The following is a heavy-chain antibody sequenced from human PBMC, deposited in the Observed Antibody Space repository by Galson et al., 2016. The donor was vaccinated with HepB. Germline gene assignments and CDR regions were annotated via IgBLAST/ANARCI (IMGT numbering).Heavy chain of an antibody. Sequence: QSGAEVKKPGESLKISCKGSGYNFTTYWINWVRQMPGKGLEWMGKIDPSDSYTNYSPSFQGHVTISADKSISTAYLQWSSLKASDTAMYYCARLHDGQLILGEIAFDIWGQGTMVTVSS. J-gene: IGHJ3*02. CDR1: GYNFTTYW. D-gene: IGHD6-13*01. CDR3: ARLHDGQLILGEIAFDI. CDR2: IDPSDSYT. V-gene: IGHV5-10-1*01.